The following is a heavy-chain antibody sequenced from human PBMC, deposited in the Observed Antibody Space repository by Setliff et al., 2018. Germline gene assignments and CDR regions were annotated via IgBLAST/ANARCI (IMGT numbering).Heavy chain of an antibody. J-gene: IGHJ4*02. CDR3: TRNFLGWLARF. CDR1: GYSLSSGYY. D-gene: IGHD6-19*01. CDR2: IYSSGST. V-gene: IGHV4-38-2*01. Sequence: SETLSLTCGLSGYSLSSGYYGGWIRQPPGKGLEWIGYIYSSGSTYYNPSLKSRVSISVDTSKNQFSLKLSSVTAADTAVYYCTRNFLGWLARFWGRGTLVTVSS.